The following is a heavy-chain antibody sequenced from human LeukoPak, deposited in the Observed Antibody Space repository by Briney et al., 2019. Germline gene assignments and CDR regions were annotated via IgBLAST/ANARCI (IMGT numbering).Heavy chain of an antibody. J-gene: IGHJ4*02. CDR2: INPNSGGT. CDR3: ARIPDILTDFDY. Sequence: ASVKVSCKASGYTFTGYYMHWVRQAPGQGLEWMGWINPNSGGTNYAQKFQGRVTMTRDASISTAYMDLSRLRSDDTAVYYCARIPDILTDFDYWGQGTLVTVSS. CDR1: GYTFTGYY. D-gene: IGHD3-9*01. V-gene: IGHV1-2*02.